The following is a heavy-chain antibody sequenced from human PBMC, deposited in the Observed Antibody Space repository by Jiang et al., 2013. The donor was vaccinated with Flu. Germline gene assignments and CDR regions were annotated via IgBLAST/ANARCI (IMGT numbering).Heavy chain of an antibody. CDR3: ARRSFCAGDCTLQPFYYFAMDV. J-gene: IGHJ6*02. CDR2: ISPGGSET. CDR1: GYTFMDFL. D-gene: IGHD2-21*02. V-gene: IGHV5-51*01. Sequence: VQLVESGSEVKKPGESLTISCKGSGYTFMDFLVVWVRQMPGRGLEWVGHISPGGSETRYSPSFQGQVTMSVDRSTNTALLQWSSLRASDSAMYFCARRSFCAGDCTLQPFYYFAMDVWGHGTTVAVSS.